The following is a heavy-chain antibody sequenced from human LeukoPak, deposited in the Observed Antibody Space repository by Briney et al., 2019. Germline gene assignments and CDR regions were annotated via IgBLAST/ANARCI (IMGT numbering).Heavy chain of an antibody. J-gene: IGHJ4*02. CDR2: ISSSSSYI. Sequence: GGSLRLPCAASGFTFSSYSMNWVRQAPGKGLEWVSSISSSSSYIYYADSVKGRFTISRDNAKNSLYLQMNSPRAEDTAVYYCARDMTVTTGLWGQGTLVTVSS. CDR1: GFTFSSYS. D-gene: IGHD4-17*01. V-gene: IGHV3-21*01. CDR3: ARDMTVTTGL.